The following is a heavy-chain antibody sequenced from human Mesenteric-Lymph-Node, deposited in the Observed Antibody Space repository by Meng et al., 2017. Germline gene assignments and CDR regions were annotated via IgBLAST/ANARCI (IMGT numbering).Heavy chain of an antibody. Sequence: QMRPQRSGPRLAKPSGTLSLTCAVSGGSISISTWWSWVRQPPGKGLEWIGEIYHSGGTNYNPSLRGRVTISLDKSKNQFSLTLRSVTAADTAVYYCARDPYATGWAGWGQGTLVTVSS. CDR2: IYHSGGT. D-gene: IGHD6-19*01. V-gene: IGHV4-4*02. J-gene: IGHJ4*02. CDR3: ARDPYATGWAG. CDR1: GGSISISTW.